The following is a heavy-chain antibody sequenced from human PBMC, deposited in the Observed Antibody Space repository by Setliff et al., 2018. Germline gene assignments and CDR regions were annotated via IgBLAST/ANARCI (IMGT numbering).Heavy chain of an antibody. D-gene: IGHD2-21*01. CDR2: TIPLLPLP. J-gene: IGHJ4*02. CDR3: ARVLAADTYQDY. CDR1: GGSFA. Sequence: GASVKVSCKASGGSFAITWVRQAPGQGLEWMGGTIPLLPLPNYAVKFQGRVRITADKSTNTAYMEMRSMTYEDTAVYYCARVLAADTYQDYWGQGTLVTVSS. V-gene: IGHV1-69*10.